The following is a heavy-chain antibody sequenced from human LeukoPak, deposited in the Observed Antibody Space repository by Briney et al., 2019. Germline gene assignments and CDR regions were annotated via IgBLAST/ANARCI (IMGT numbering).Heavy chain of an antibody. J-gene: IGHJ5*02. D-gene: IGHD2-2*01. Sequence: SETLSLTCAVYGWSFNDYYWNWIRQPPGKGLEWIGEVNARGDTNYHRSLKSRVTISVDTSKNRFSLRLTSMIAADTAVYYCARGQVPAARGYNWFDPWGQGTLVTVSS. CDR1: GWSFNDYY. CDR2: VNARGDT. V-gene: IGHV4-34*01. CDR3: ARGQVPAARGYNWFDP.